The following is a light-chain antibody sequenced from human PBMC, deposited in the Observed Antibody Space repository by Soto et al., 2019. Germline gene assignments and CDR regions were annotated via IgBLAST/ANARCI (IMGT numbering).Light chain of an antibody. J-gene: IGKJ4*01. Sequence: DIQMTQSPSSLSASAGDSVTITCRASQSISSYLNWYQQIPGKAPKLLIHAASSLPSGVPSRFSGSGSGTDFTLTISTLQPEDFATYYCQQSYSAPHTFGGGTKVEIK. CDR3: QQSYSAPHT. V-gene: IGKV1-39*01. CDR2: AAS. CDR1: QSISSY.